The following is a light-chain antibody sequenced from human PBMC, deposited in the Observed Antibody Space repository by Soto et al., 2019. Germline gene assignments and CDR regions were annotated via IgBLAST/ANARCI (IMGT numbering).Light chain of an antibody. CDR1: QSVGNNQ. J-gene: IGKJ1*01. CDR2: GAS. CDR3: QQYNNWPWT. V-gene: IGKV3-20*01. Sequence: EIVLTQSAGAVSLSPGERATLSCRASQSVGNNQLAWYQQKPGQAPRLLIYGASSRAAGIPDRFGGSGSGTDFTLTISSLEPEDFAVYYCQQYNNWPWTFGQGTKVDIK.